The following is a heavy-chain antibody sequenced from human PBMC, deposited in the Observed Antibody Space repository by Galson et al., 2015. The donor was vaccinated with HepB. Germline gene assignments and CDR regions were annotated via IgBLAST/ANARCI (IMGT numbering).Heavy chain of an antibody. D-gene: IGHD1-26*01. CDR1: GFIFSSHA. Sequence: SLRLSCAASGFIFSSHAMHWVRQAPGKGLEFVSAINNKGVSTYYANSVRGRFTISRDNSKNMLYLQMGSLRAEDTAVYYCAREQVGTAIDYWGQGTLVTVSS. J-gene: IGHJ4*02. V-gene: IGHV3-64*01. CDR2: INNKGVST. CDR3: AREQVGTAIDY.